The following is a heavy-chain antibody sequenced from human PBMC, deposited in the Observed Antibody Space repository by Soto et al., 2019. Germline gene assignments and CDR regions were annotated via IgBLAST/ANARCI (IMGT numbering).Heavy chain of an antibody. D-gene: IGHD2-15*01. J-gene: IGHJ6*02. CDR2: ISYDGNNK. V-gene: IGHV3-30-3*01. Sequence: QVQLVESGGGVVQPGRSLRLSCAASGFTFSSYVMHWFRQAPGKGLEWVAIISYDGNNKYYAGSVKGRFTISRDNSKHPLYLQMNSLRAEDTAVYYCARAGCDGGSCYTLVGLRYGMDVWGQGTTVNVSS. CDR1: GFTFSSYV. CDR3: ARAGCDGGSCYTLVGLRYGMDV.